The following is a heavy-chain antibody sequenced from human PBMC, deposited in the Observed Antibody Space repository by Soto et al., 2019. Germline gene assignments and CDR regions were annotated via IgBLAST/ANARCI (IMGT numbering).Heavy chain of an antibody. V-gene: IGHV4-34*01. Sequence: SETLSLTCAVYGGSFSGYYWSWIRQPPGKGLEWIGKINHSGSTNYNPSLKSRVTISVDTSKNQFSLKLSSVTAADTAVYYCASSSVGDYYYYGMDVWGQGTTVTVSS. J-gene: IGHJ6*02. CDR1: GGSFSGYY. CDR2: INHSGST. D-gene: IGHD6-6*01. CDR3: ASSSVGDYYYYGMDV.